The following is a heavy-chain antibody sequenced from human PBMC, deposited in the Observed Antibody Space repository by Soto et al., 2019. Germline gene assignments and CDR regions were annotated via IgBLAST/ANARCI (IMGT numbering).Heavy chain of an antibody. D-gene: IGHD1-20*01. V-gene: IGHV3-74*01. CDR2: LNSDGSSG. CDR3: ARGLKYKYGMDV. CDR1: GFTFNDYW. Sequence: EVQLVESGGGLVQPGGSLRLSCVASGFTFNDYWMHWVRQAPGKGLVWVSRLNSDGSSGYYGDSMKGRFTISRDNAKNTLYLQINSLRDEDTAVYYCARGLKYKYGMDVWGQGTTVTVSS. J-gene: IGHJ6*02.